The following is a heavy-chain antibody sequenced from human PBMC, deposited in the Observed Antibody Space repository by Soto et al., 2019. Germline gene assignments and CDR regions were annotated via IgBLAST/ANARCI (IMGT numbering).Heavy chain of an antibody. D-gene: IGHD1-1*01. CDR1: GFAFGSYW. CDR2: ISQDGTIA. CDR3: LRDQRHWNEFTDQ. J-gene: IGHJ4*02. V-gene: IGHV3-74*01. Sequence: EVQLVESGGGLVQPGGSLRLSCAASGFAFGSYWMHWVRQAPGKGLVWVSRISQDGTIATQADSVKGRFTISRDNAKNTLYLQMNSLRAYDTAVDYCLRDQRHWNEFTDQWGQGTLVTVSS.